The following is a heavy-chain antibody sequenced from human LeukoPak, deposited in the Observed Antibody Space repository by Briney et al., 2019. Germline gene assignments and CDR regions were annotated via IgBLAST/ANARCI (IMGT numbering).Heavy chain of an antibody. CDR2: IRYDGSNN. Sequence: GGSLRLSCAASGFTFSSYGMHWVRQAPGKGLEWVAFIRYDGSNNYYADSVKGRFTISRDNSKNTLYLQMNSLRAEDTAVYYCARMTGSSADYWGQGTLVTVSS. J-gene: IGHJ4*02. CDR1: GFTFSSYG. V-gene: IGHV3-30*02. CDR3: ARMTGSSADY. D-gene: IGHD1-26*01.